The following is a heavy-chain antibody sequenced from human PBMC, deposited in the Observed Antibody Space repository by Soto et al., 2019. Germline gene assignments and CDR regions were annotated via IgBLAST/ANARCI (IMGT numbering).Heavy chain of an antibody. CDR2: TYQSGSA. Sequence: PLYLTCTVSGVSIRRGCDSWTWIRQSPGKGLEWIGYTYQSGSAYYNPSLKSRVTISVDRSKNQFSLNLTSVTAADTAVYYCARDYYGMDVWGQGTTVTFS. CDR3: ARDYYGMDV. J-gene: IGHJ6*02. V-gene: IGHV4-30-2*06. CDR1: GVSIRRGCDS.